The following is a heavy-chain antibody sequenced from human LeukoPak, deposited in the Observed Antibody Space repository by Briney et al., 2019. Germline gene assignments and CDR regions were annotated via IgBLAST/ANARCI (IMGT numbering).Heavy chain of an antibody. V-gene: IGHV1-69*04. CDR1: GGTFSSYA. CDR2: IIPILGIA. CDR3: ARDKIVGATNGMDV. Sequence: SVKVSCKASGGTFSSYAISWVRQAPGQGLEWMGRIIPILGIANYAQKFQGRVTITADKSTSTAYMELSSLRSEDTAVYYCARDKIVGATNGMDVWGQGTTVTVSS. J-gene: IGHJ6*02. D-gene: IGHD1-26*01.